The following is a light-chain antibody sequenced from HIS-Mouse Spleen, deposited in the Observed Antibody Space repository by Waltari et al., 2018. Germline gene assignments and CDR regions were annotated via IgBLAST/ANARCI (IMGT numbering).Light chain of an antibody. Sequence: DIQMTQSPSSLSASVGARVTITCQPSQDISNYLNWYQQKPGKAPKLLIYDASNLETGVPSRFSGSGSGTDFTFTISSLQPEDIATYYCQQYDNLPPLTFGGGTKVEIK. CDR1: QDISNY. V-gene: IGKV1-33*01. CDR2: DAS. CDR3: QQYDNLPPLT. J-gene: IGKJ4*01.